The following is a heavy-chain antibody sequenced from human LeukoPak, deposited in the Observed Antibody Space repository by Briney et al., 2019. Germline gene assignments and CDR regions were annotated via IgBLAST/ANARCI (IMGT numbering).Heavy chain of an antibody. CDR3: ARDSSGWGAFDY. Sequence: SETLSLTGTVSGGSISSYYWSWIRQPPGKGLEWIGYIYYSGSTNYNPSLKSRVTISVDTSKNQFSLKLSSVTAADTAVYYCARDSSGWGAFDYWGQGTLVTVSS. J-gene: IGHJ4*02. V-gene: IGHV4-59*01. D-gene: IGHD6-19*01. CDR2: IYYSGST. CDR1: GGSISSYY.